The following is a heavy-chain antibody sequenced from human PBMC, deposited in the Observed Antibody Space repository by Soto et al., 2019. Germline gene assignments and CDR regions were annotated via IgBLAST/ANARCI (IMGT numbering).Heavy chain of an antibody. V-gene: IGHV4-59*01. Sequence: KTSETLSLTCTVSGGSISSYYWSWIRQPPGKGLEWIGYIYYSGSTNYNPSLKSRVTISVDTSKNQFSLKLSSVTAADTAVYYCARGGSHYYYDSSGPPSIDYWGQGTLVTVSS. CDR2: IYYSGST. J-gene: IGHJ4*02. CDR1: GGSISSYY. CDR3: ARGGSHYYYDSSGPPSIDY. D-gene: IGHD3-22*01.